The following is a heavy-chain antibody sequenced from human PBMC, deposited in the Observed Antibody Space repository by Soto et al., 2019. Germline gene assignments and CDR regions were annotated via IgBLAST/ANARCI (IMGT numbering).Heavy chain of an antibody. D-gene: IGHD2-21*02. CDR3: AREKTAWPLAYGLEV. V-gene: IGHV3-21*03. CDR2: ISTRSDV. J-gene: IGHJ6*02. Sequence: GGSLRLSCAASGFTFSDHYMAWIRQAPGKGLEWVSSISTRSDVYYADSVKGRFTIARDNAKNSLSLQMNSLSAEDTGVYYCAREKTAWPLAYGLEVWGQGTTVTVSS. CDR1: GFTFSDHY.